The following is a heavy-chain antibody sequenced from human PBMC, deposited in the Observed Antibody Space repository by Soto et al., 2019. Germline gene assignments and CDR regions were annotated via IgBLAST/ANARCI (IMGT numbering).Heavy chain of an antibody. CDR3: ARGTQYSSGWYGY. Sequence: TLSLTCAVYGGSFSGYYWSWIRQPPGKGLEWIGEINHSGSTNYNPSLKSRVTISVDTSKNQFSLKLSSVTAADTAVYYCARGTQYSSGWYGYWSQGTLVTVSS. CDR2: INHSGST. J-gene: IGHJ4*02. CDR1: GGSFSGYY. D-gene: IGHD6-19*01. V-gene: IGHV4-34*01.